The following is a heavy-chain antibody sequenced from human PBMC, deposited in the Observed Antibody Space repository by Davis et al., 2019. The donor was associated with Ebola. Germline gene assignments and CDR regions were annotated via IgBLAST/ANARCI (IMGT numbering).Heavy chain of an antibody. D-gene: IGHD6-13*01. CDR1: ASTFGSCG. V-gene: IGHV3-30*18. CDR2: ISYDSRDK. CDR3: GKDPGHATSGYHMDV. J-gene: IGHJ6*03. Sequence: PGGSLRLSCAASASTFGSCGMHWVRQAPGKGLEWVSFISYDSRDKWYTDSVKGRFTISRDNSKNTLFLQMTSLRPEDTAVYYCGKDPGHATSGYHMDVWGKGTTVTVSS.